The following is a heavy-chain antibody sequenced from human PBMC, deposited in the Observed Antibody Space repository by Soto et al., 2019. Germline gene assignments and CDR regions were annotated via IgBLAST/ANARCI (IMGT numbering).Heavy chain of an antibody. D-gene: IGHD2-2*01. V-gene: IGHV4-31*03. J-gene: IGHJ4*02. Sequence: QVQLQESGPGLVKPSQTLSLTCTVSGGSNIRDGYYWSWIRQHPGKGLEWIAYISYSGSSYSNPSLMSRVTISADTSKNQFSLRLTSVTAADTAVYFCARATPAGSADFWGQGTLVTVSS. CDR1: GGSNIRDGYY. CDR3: ARATPAGSADF. CDR2: ISYSGSS.